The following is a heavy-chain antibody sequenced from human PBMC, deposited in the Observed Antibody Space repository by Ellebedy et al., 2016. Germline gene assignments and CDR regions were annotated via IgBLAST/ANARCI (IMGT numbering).Heavy chain of an antibody. V-gene: IGHV3-15*07. CDR2: IKNKADGGTI. J-gene: IGHJ4*02. CDR1: GFTLSNAW. CDR3: ATDPRFIKYLDSLDY. D-gene: IGHD3-9*01. Sequence: GESLKISCAASGFTLSNAWMIWVRQAPGKGLEWVGRIKNKADGGTIDYAAPVKGRFTISRDDSENTLFLQMNSLNIDDTAVYYCATDPRFIKYLDSLDYWGQGTLVTVSS.